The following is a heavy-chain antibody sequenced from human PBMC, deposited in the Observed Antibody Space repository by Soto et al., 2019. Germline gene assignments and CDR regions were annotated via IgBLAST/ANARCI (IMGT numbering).Heavy chain of an antibody. CDR1: GGSISSSSYY. D-gene: IGHD5-12*01. J-gene: IGHJ4*02. V-gene: IGHV4-39*01. CDR3: ARWLQFQIDY. Sequence: QLQLQESGPGLVKPSETLSLTCTVSGGSISSSSYYWGWIRQPPGKGLEWIGSLYYSGSTYYNPSLKSRVTISVDTSKNQFSLRLRSVTAADTAVYYCARWLQFQIDYWGQGTLVTVSS. CDR2: LYYSGST.